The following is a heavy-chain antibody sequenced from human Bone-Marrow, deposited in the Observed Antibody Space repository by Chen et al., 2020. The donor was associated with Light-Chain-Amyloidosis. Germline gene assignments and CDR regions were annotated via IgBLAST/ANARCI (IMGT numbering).Heavy chain of an antibody. CDR3: ERDLRYASGWDWFDP. J-gene: IGHJ5*02. CDR2: IFHDGVT. D-gene: IGHD6-19*01. V-gene: IGHV4-38-2*02. CDR1: GYSISSGFY. Sequence: QVQLQESGPGLVEPSETLSLTCSVAGYSISSGFYWGWFRQPPGTGLESIGSIFHDGVTSNNPAHKSRVTRSVATCKNQLSLVLSFVVATDTAVYYCERDLRYASGWDWFDPCGQGTLVTVSS.